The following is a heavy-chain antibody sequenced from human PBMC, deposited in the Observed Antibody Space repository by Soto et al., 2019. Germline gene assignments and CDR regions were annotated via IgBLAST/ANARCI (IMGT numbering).Heavy chain of an antibody. D-gene: IGHD2-8*01. J-gene: IGHJ5*02. Sequence: PWGSLRLSCAASGFTFRNYGMHWVRQAPGKGLGWVAVISYDGSNKYYADSVKGPFTISRDNSNNMLYLQMSSLRAEDTAVYYCAKAGGKVSTPFDPWGQGTLVTVSS. V-gene: IGHV3-30*18. CDR3: AKAGGKVSTPFDP. CDR1: GFTFRNYG. CDR2: ISYDGSNK.